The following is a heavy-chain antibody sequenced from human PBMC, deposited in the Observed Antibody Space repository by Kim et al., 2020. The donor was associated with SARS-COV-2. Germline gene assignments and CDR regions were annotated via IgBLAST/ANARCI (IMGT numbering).Heavy chain of an antibody. CDR1: GYTFTSYW. CDR3: ARARDQNFVF. CDR2: INPSSANT. V-gene: IGHV1-46*01. Sequence: ASVKVSCKVSGYTFTSYWIHWVRQAPGQGLEWMGMINPSSANTRYAQSFLGRVTTTSDTSTSTASMELSSLTSEDTAVYYFARARDQNFVFWAPGTLVTV. J-gene: IGHJ4*02. D-gene: IGHD3-10*01.